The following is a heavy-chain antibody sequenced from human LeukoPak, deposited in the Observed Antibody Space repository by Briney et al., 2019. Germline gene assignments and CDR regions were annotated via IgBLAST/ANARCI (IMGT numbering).Heavy chain of an antibody. J-gene: IGHJ4*02. D-gene: IGHD5-24*01. Sequence: GGSLRLSCAVSGFTFSGHWMFWVRQAPGKGLVWVSSTNSDGSSTGYTDSVKGRFTVSRDNARNTLYLQMNSLRAEDTAVYYCARARWYSSDYWGQGTLVTVSS. CDR3: ARARWYSSDY. CDR1: GFTFSGHW. CDR2: TNSDGSST. V-gene: IGHV3-74*01.